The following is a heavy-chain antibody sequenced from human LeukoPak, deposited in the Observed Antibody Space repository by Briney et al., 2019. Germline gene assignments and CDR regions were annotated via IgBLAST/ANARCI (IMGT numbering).Heavy chain of an antibody. CDR1: GFTVSSNY. Sequence: SGGSLRLSCAASGFTVSSNYMSWVRQAPGKGLEWVSLIYSGGSTYFADSVKGRSSISTDNSKNTLYLQMNSLRAEDTAVYYYARVGAGDYWGQGTLVTVSS. J-gene: IGHJ4*02. D-gene: IGHD3-3*01. CDR3: ARVGAGDY. V-gene: IGHV3-66*01. CDR2: IYSGGST.